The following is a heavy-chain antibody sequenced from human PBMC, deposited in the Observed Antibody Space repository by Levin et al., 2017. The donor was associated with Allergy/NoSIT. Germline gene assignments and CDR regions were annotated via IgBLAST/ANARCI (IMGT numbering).Heavy chain of an antibody. Sequence: ASVKVSCKASGYTFTSYYMHWVRQAPGQGLEWMGIINPSGGSTSYAQKFQGRVTMTRDTSTSTVYMELSSLRSEDTAVYYCARSITMVRGVIIRAGSGFDYWGQGTLVTVSS. J-gene: IGHJ4*02. D-gene: IGHD3-10*01. CDR2: INPSGGST. CDR1: GYTFTSYY. CDR3: ARSITMVRGVIIRAGSGFDY. V-gene: IGHV1-46*01.